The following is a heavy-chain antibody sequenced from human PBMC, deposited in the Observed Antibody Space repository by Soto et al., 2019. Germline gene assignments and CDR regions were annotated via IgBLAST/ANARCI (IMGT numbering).Heavy chain of an antibody. Sequence: QVQLVESGGGLVKPGGSLRLSCAASGFTFSDYYMSWIRQAPGKGLEWVSYISSSGSTIYYADSVKGRFTISRDNAKNSLYLQMNSLRAEDTAVYYCARGGYCSGGSCSWERSFDYYYYYAMDVWGQGTTVTVSS. V-gene: IGHV3-11*01. J-gene: IGHJ6*02. CDR1: GFTFSDYY. CDR2: ISSSGSTI. CDR3: ARGGYCSGGSCSWERSFDYYYYYAMDV. D-gene: IGHD2-15*01.